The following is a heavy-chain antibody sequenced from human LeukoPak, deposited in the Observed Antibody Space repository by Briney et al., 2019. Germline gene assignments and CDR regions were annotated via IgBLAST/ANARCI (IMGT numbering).Heavy chain of an antibody. CDR2: ISYDGSNK. J-gene: IGHJ4*02. Sequence: GGFLRLSCAASGFTFSSYAMHWVRQAPGKGLEWVAVISYDGSNKYYADSVKGRFTISRDNSKNTLYLQMNSLRAEDTAVYYCARRARYCSGGSCYSLNYFDYWGQGTLVTVSS. V-gene: IGHV3-30-3*01. D-gene: IGHD2-15*01. CDR3: ARRARYCSGGSCYSLNYFDY. CDR1: GFTFSSYA.